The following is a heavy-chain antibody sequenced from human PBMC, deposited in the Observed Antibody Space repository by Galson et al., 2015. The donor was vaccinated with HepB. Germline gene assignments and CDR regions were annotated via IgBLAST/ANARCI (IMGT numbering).Heavy chain of an antibody. D-gene: IGHD6-19*01. Sequence: KGLEWVSSITSRGSDLYYADSVKGRFTISRDNAKNSVYLQMNSLKVGDTAVYYCARAGSGWYEFAYWGQGTLVTVSS. CDR3: ARAGSGWYEFAY. CDR2: ITSRGSDL. V-gene: IGHV3-21*01. J-gene: IGHJ4*02.